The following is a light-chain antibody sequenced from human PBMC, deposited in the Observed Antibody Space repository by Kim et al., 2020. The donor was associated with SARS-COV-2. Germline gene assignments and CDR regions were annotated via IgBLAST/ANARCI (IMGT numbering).Light chain of an antibody. CDR3: QQYDGLPMT. Sequence: ASVGDRVTITCQASQDISNRLNWYQQKAGKAPILLIYDASNLQIGVPSRFSASGSGTHFTFTITFLQPEDIATYYCQQYDGLPMTFGQGTRLEIK. V-gene: IGKV1-33*01. CDR1: QDISNR. J-gene: IGKJ5*01. CDR2: DAS.